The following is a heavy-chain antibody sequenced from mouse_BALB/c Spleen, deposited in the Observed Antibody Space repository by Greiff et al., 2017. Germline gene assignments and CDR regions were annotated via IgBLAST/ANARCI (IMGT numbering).Heavy chain of an antibody. CDR3: ARNPYGRGGFAY. Sequence: EVKLVESGGGLVKPGGSLKLSCAASGFAFSSYDMSWVRQTPEKRLEWVAYISSGGGSTYYPDTVKGRFTISRDNAKNTLYLQMSSLKSEDTAMYYCARNPYGRGGFAYWGQGTLVTVSA. J-gene: IGHJ3*01. D-gene: IGHD2-10*02. CDR2: ISSGGGST. CDR1: GFAFSSYD. V-gene: IGHV5-12-1*01.